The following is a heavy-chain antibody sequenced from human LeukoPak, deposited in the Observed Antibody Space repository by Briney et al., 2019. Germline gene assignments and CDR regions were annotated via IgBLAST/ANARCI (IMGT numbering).Heavy chain of an antibody. Sequence: GGSLRLSCAASGFTFSDYSMSWVRQAPGKGLEWISYVGGLYSNIYYADSVKGRFTISRDNAESSVYLQMNSLRDEDTALYYCARRLGSSGYPLDYWGQGILVTVSS. V-gene: IGHV3-48*02. J-gene: IGHJ4*02. CDR2: VGGLYSNI. CDR1: GFTFSDYS. D-gene: IGHD3-22*01. CDR3: ARRLGSSGYPLDY.